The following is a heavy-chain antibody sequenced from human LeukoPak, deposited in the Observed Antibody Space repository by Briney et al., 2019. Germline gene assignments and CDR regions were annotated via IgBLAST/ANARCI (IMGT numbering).Heavy chain of an antibody. CDR1: GYTFTSYY. J-gene: IGHJ6*03. V-gene: IGHV1-46*01. CDR2: INPSGGST. CDR3: ARYYGGNSGQGYYYYYMDV. Sequence: ASVKVSCKASGYTFTSYYMHWVRQAPGQGLEWMGIINPSGGSTSYAQKFQGRVTMTRDTSTSTVYMELSSLRSEDTAVSYCARYYGGNSGQGYYYYYMDVWGKGTTVTVSS. D-gene: IGHD4-23*01.